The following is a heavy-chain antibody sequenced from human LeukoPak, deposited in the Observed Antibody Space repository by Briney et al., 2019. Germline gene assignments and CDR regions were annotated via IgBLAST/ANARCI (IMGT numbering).Heavy chain of an antibody. CDR2: IYYSGST. CDR3: SYCTSTSCYFG. CDR1: GGSITSSSYY. J-gene: IGHJ4*02. D-gene: IGHD2-2*01. V-gene: IGHV4-39*01. Sequence: SETLSLTCTVSGGSITSSSYYWGWIRQPPGKGLEWIGTIYYSGSTYYSPSLKSRITMSLDTSKNQFSLRLSSVTAADTAVYYSSYCTSTSCYFGWGQGTLVTVSS.